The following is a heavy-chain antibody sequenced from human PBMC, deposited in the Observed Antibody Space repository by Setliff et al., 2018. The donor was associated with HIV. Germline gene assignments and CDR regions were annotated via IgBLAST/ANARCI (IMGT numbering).Heavy chain of an antibody. V-gene: IGHV3-74*01. J-gene: IGHJ4*02. D-gene: IGHD1-20*01. CDR2: INGDESST. CDR1: GFTFTDYW. Sequence: GGSLRLSCAASGFTFTDYWMHWVRQAPGKGLVWVSRINGDESSTTYADSVRGRFTISRDNAENTLFLQMNSLRAEDTAVYYCARGGSYNWNYLGYWGQGALVTVS. CDR3: ARGGSYNWNYLGY.